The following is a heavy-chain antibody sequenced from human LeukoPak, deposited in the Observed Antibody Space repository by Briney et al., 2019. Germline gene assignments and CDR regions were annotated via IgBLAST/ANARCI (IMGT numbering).Heavy chain of an antibody. J-gene: IGHJ6*02. CDR1: GYTFIGYY. CDR3: ARDGSMDV. V-gene: IGHV1-2*02. Sequence: ASVKVSCKGSGYTFIGYYMHWVRQAPGQGLEWMGWINSNSGDTNYAQKFQGRVTMTRDTSTSTAYMELGRLRSDDTAVYYCARDGSMDVWGQGTTVTVSS. CDR2: INSNSGDT.